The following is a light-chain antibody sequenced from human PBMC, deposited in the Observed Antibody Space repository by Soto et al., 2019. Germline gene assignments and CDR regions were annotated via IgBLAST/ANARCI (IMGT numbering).Light chain of an antibody. CDR1: QSLNGR. Sequence: DIQMTQSPSTLSSSIGDRVTITCRASQSLNGRLAWYQQRPGHAPNLLIYDVSTLETGVPSRFSGTGSEPEFTLTISGLQPDDFATYYCQQYYYYSTFGPGTKVEIK. V-gene: IGKV1-5*01. CDR2: DVS. J-gene: IGKJ1*01. CDR3: QQYYYYST.